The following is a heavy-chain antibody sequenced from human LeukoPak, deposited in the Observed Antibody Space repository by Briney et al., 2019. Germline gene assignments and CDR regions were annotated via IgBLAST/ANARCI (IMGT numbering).Heavy chain of an antibody. D-gene: IGHD3-10*01. J-gene: IGHJ4*02. CDR3: ARDPSMVRGVMVD. CDR1: GYTFTSYY. Sequence: ASVKVSCKASGYTFTSYYMHWVRQAPGQGLEWMGWISAYNGNTNYAQKLQGRVTMTTDTSTSTAYMELRSLRSDDTAVYHCARDPSMVRGVMVDWGQGTLVTVSS. CDR2: ISAYNGNT. V-gene: IGHV1-18*04.